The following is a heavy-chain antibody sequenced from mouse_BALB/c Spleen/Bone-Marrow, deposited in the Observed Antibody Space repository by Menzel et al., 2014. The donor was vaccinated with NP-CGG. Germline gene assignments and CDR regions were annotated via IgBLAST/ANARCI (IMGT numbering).Heavy chain of an antibody. Sequence: VKLVESGPGLVAPSQSLSITCTVSGFSLTGYGVNWVRQPPGKGLEWLGMVWGDGSTDYNSALKSRLSISKDNSKSQVFLKMNSLQTDDTARYYCARGEDYDDYYAMDYWGQGTSVTVSS. CDR1: GFSLTGYG. CDR2: VWGDGST. J-gene: IGHJ4*01. V-gene: IGHV2-6-7*01. CDR3: ARGEDYDDYYAMDY. D-gene: IGHD2-4*01.